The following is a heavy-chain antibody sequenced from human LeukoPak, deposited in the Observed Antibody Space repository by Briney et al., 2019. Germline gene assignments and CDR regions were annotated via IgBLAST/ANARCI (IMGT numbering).Heavy chain of an antibody. CDR1: GGSISSYY. Sequence: PSETLSLTCTVSGGSISSYYWSWIRQPPGKGLEWIGYIYYSGSTNYNPSLKSRVTISVDTSKNQFSLKLSSVTAADTAVHYCARNSGYDKRYPFHYWGQGTLVTVSS. CDR2: IYYSGST. V-gene: IGHV4-59*01. CDR3: ARNSGYDKRYPFHY. D-gene: IGHD5-12*01. J-gene: IGHJ4*02.